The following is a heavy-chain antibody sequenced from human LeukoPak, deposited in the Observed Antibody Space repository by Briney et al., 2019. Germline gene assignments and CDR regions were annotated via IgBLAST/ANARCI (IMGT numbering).Heavy chain of an antibody. V-gene: IGHV1-58*02. CDR3: ARRRSSSWYQNYYYMDV. Sequence: TSVKVSCKASGFTFTSSAMQWVRQARGQRLEWIGWIVVGSGNTNYAQKFQERVTITRDMSTSTAYMELSSLRSEDTAVYYCARRRSSSWYQNYYYMDVWGKGTTVTVSS. J-gene: IGHJ6*03. D-gene: IGHD6-13*01. CDR2: IVVGSGNT. CDR1: GFTFTSSA.